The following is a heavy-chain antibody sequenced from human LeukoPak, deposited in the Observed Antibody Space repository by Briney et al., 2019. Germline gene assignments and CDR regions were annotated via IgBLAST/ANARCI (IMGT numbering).Heavy chain of an antibody. Sequence: AGGSLRLSCAASGFTFSSYAMSWVRQAPGKGLEWVSAISGSGGSTYYADSVKGRFTISRDNSKNTLYLQMNSLRAEDTAVYYCAKDGSGAIDQTYFDYWGQGTLVTVSS. CDR3: AKDGSGAIDQTYFDY. D-gene: IGHD3-10*01. CDR2: ISGSGGST. J-gene: IGHJ4*02. CDR1: GFTFSSYA. V-gene: IGHV3-23*01.